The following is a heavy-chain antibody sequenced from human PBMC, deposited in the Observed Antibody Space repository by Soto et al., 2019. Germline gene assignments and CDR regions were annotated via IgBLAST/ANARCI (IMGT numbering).Heavy chain of an antibody. CDR2: TDYSGNT. J-gene: IGHJ4*02. D-gene: IGHD6-19*01. CDR3: ARAVGDPLYYLDY. Sequence: QVQLQESGPGLVRPSETLSLTCTVSSDSISSYYWIWIRQSPGKGLEWIGYTDYSGNTNYNPSLKGRATIPEDPPRNQSPRGLGSGTAQTTAVYYGARAVGDPLYYLDYWGQGTLVTVSS. CDR1: SDSISSYY. V-gene: IGHV4-59*12.